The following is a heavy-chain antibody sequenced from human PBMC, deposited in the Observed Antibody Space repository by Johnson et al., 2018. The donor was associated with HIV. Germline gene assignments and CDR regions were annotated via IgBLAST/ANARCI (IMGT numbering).Heavy chain of an antibody. D-gene: IGHD1-26*01. Sequence: VQLVESGGGLVQPGGSLRLSCAASGFTFSSYWMHWVRQAPGKGLVWVSRINSDGSSTSYADSVKGRFTITRDNAKNTLHLQMNSLRGEDTAVYYCARGGRYSESVNDAHDIWGQGTKVTVSS. CDR3: ARGGRYSESVNDAHDI. CDR2: INSDGSST. V-gene: IGHV3-74*02. CDR1: GFTFSSYW. J-gene: IGHJ3*02.